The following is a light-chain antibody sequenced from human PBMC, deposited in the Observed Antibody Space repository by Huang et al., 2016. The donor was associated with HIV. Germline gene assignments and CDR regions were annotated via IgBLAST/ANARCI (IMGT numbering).Light chain of an antibody. CDR1: QTISTY. J-gene: IGKJ1*01. V-gene: IGKV1-39*01. CDR3: QQSYSTPWT. Sequence: DTQITQSPSSLSASVGDRVTITCRASQTISTYLNWYQQQPGKAPKLLIYGASSLQSGVPSRFIGSGSGTDFTLTIRSLQREDFATYFCQQSYSTPWTFGQGTKVEIK. CDR2: GAS.